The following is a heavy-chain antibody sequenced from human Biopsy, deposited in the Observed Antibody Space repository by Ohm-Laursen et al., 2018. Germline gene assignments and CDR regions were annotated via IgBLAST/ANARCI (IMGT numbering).Heavy chain of an antibody. D-gene: IGHD1-26*01. V-gene: IGHV1-2*02. CDR1: GYTFTDYS. Sequence: GSSVKVSCKASGYTFTDYSLHWVRQAPGQGLEWMGWINPNSGGTNYAQKFQGRVTMTRDTSMSTAYMELNRLRSGDTAVYYCARGGLNYWYFDLWGRGTLVTVSS. CDR3: ARGGLNYWYFDL. CDR2: INPNSGGT. J-gene: IGHJ2*01.